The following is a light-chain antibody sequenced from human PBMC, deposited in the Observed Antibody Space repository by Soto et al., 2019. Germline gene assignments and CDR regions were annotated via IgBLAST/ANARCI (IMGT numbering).Light chain of an antibody. CDR2: KVS. Sequence: DVVMTQSPLSLPVTLGQPASISCRASRSLIYTDGNTYLNWFHQRPGQSPRRLFAKVSNRDSGVPDRFSGSGSGTDFTLTISRVEAEDVGLDYCMQGTHWPYTFGQGTKLEIK. CDR3: MQGTHWPYT. V-gene: IGKV2-30*01. CDR1: RSLIYTDGNTY. J-gene: IGKJ2*01.